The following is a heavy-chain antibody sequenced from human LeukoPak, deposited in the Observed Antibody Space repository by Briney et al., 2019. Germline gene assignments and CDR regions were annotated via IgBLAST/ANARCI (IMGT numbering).Heavy chain of an antibody. CDR3: ARVGNLDAFDI. CDR2: INHSGRT. CDR1: GGAFSGYY. Sequence: SETLSLTCAVYGGAFSGYYWSWIRQPPGKGLEWIGEINHSGRTNYNPSLKSRVTISVDTSKNQFSLKLSSVTAADTAVYYCARVGNLDAFDIWGQGTMVTVSS. J-gene: IGHJ3*02. D-gene: IGHD4-23*01. V-gene: IGHV4-34*01.